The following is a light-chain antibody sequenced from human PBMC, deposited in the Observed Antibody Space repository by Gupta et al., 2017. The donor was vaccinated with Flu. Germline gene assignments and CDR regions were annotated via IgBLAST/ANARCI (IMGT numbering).Light chain of an antibody. CDR3: QAWDSTTYV. J-gene: IGLJ1*01. V-gene: IGLV3-1*01. Sequence: SYDLTQPPSVSVSPEQTATITCSGDKLGYKYVSWFQQKPGQSPILVIYHDTKRPSGIPERFSGSNSGNTASLTISGTQAMDEADYFCQAWDSTTYVFGSGTKVTVL. CDR1: KLGYKY. CDR2: HDT.